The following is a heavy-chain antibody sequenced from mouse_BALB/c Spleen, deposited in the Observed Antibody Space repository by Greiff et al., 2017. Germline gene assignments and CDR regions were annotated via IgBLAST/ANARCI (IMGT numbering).Heavy chain of an antibody. Sequence: QVQLQQSGAELVKPGTPVNLSCTASGYTFTSYWMNWVRQRPGPGLEWIGRIDPADSETHYSQKFKDKATLAIDKSSTAAYIHHISLTSEDSAVYDSESGTTVVARELVDLDYWGKGTTLTVSS. D-gene: IGHD1-1*01. CDR2: IDPADSET. CDR3: ESGTTVVARELVDLDY. J-gene: IGHJ2*01. V-gene: IGHV1-69*02. CDR1: GYTFTSYW.